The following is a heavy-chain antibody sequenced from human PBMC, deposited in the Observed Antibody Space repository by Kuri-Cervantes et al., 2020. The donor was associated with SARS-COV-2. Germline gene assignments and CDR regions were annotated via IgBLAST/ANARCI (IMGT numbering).Heavy chain of an antibody. V-gene: IGHV3-23*01. J-gene: IGHJ4*02. CDR3: AKGPRWNDDYFDY. D-gene: IGHD1-1*01. CDR2: ISGSGGST. Sequence: GGSLRLSCAASGFTFSSYAMSWVRQAPGKGLEWVSAISGSGGSTYYADSVKGRFTISRDNSKNTLYMQMNSLRAEDTAVYYCAKGPRWNDDYFDYWGQGTLVTVSS. CDR1: GFTFSSYA.